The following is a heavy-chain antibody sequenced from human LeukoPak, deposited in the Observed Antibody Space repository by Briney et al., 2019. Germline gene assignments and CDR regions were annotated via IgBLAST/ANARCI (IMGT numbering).Heavy chain of an antibody. CDR1: GGSISSGGYY. Sequence: SETLSLTCTVSGGSISSGGYYWSWIRQHPGKGLEWIGYIYYSGSTYYNPSLKSRVTISVDTSKNQFSLKLSSVTAADTAVYYCARSGSGYLGYYYGMDVWGQGTTVTVSS. J-gene: IGHJ6*02. CDR2: IYYSGST. CDR3: ARSGSGYLGYYYGMDV. D-gene: IGHD3-22*01. V-gene: IGHV4-31*03.